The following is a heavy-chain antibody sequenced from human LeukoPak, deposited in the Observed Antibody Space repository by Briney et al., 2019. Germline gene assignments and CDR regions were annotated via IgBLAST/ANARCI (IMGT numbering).Heavy chain of an antibody. CDR2: IWYDGSNK. Sequence: PGGSLRLSCTASGFPYRSYDKHGVRQAPGKGLEWVAVIWYDGSNKYYADSVKGRLTISRDNSKNTLYLQMNSLRAEDTAVYYCARSQRGVNWFTPWGQRSLVTVSS. J-gene: IGHJ5*02. CDR1: GFPYRSYD. CDR3: ARSQRGVNWFTP. V-gene: IGHV3-33*01. D-gene: IGHD1-26*01.